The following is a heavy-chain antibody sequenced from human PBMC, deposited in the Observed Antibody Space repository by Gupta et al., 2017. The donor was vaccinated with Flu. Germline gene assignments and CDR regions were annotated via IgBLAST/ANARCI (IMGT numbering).Heavy chain of an antibody. CDR2: ISSSSSYT. CDR3: ARSHCSSTSCYVKIQQNYYYYGMDV. CDR1: GFTFSDYY. J-gene: IGHJ6*02. Sequence: QVQLVESGGGLVKPGGSLRLSCAASGFTFSDYYMSWIRQAPGKGLEWVSYISSSSSYTNYADSVKGRFTISRDNAKNSLYLQMNSLRAEDTAVYYCARSHCSSTSCYVKIQQNYYYYGMDVWGQGTTVTVSS. V-gene: IGHV3-11*05. D-gene: IGHD2-2*01.